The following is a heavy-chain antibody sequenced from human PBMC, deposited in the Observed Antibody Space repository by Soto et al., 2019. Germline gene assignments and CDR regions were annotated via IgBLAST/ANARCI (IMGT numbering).Heavy chain of an antibody. Sequence: QVQLVQSGAEVKKPGASVKSSCKASGYTFTSYGINWFRQPPGQGLEWMGWFSANNGNTHYAQKLQGRVTMTTDTSTSTAYMELRSLRSDDTAVYYCARVQSGYDFAYWGQGTLVTVSS. CDR1: GYTFTSYG. D-gene: IGHD5-12*01. CDR2: FSANNGNT. CDR3: ARVQSGYDFAY. J-gene: IGHJ4*02. V-gene: IGHV1-18*01.